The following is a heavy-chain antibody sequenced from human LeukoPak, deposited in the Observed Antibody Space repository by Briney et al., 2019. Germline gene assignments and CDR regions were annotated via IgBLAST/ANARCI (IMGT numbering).Heavy chain of an antibody. CDR3: ARGSGDGYNFGH. J-gene: IGHJ4*02. Sequence: ASVKVSCKASGGTLSSYDINWVRQATGQGLEWMGWMNPNSGNTGYAQKFQGRVTMTRNTSISTAYMELSSLRSEDTAVYYCARGSGDGYNFGHWGQGTLVTVSS. V-gene: IGHV1-8*02. CDR1: GGTLSSYD. CDR2: MNPNSGNT. D-gene: IGHD5-24*01.